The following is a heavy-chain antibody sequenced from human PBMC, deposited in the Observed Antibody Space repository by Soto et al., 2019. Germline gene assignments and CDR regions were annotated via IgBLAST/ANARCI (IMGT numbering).Heavy chain of an antibody. CDR2: ISYDGSNK. CDR1: GFTFSSYA. V-gene: IGHV3-30-3*01. Sequence: GGSMRLACAASGFTFSSYAMHWVRQAPGKGLEWVAVISYDGSNKYYADSVKGRFTISRDNSKNTLYLQMNSLRAEDTAVYYGAGGGYCGGDCSDVWGQGTTVTVS. D-gene: IGHD2-21*02. CDR3: AGGGYCGGDCSDV. J-gene: IGHJ6*02.